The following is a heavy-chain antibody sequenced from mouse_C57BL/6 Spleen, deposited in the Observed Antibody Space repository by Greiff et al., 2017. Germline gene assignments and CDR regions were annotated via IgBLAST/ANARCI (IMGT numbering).Heavy chain of an antibody. CDR2: IHPNSGST. CDR1: GYTFTSYW. J-gene: IGHJ1*03. D-gene: IGHD1-1*01. V-gene: IGHV1-64*01. Sequence: QVQLQQPGAELVKPGASVKLSCKASGYTFTSYWMHWVKQRPGQGLEWIGMIHPNSGSTNYTEKFKSKATLTVDNSSSTAYMQLSSLTSEDSAVYYCARGYYGSSSYWYFDVWGTGTTVTVSS. CDR3: ARGYYGSSSYWYFDV.